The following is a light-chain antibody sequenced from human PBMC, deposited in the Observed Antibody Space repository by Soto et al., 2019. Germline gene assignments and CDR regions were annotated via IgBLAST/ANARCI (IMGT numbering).Light chain of an antibody. CDR2: GAS. J-gene: IGKJ5*01. V-gene: IGKV3-20*01. CDR3: QQYGASSIT. Sequence: ECVLTHSPCTLSLSPGVRSTLSCRASQSVGSTYLAWFQQNNAQAPRIXIYGASSRATGIPDRFSGSGYGTDFNLTISRLEPDDFAVYYCQQYGASSITFGQGTRLEIK. CDR1: QSVGSTY.